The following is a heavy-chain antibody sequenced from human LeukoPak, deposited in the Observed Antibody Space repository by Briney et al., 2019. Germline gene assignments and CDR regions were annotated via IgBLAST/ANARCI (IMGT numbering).Heavy chain of an antibody. V-gene: IGHV5-51*01. Sequence: GESLQSSCKASGYTFTHQWIGWVRQKSGSGLEWMGIIYPRDSDTRYSPSFQGHVSISADTSINTAYLEWSRLEASDTAIYYCARHSDVIGAIWGQGTLVTVSS. J-gene: IGHJ4*02. CDR2: IYPRDSDT. CDR3: ARHSDVIGAI. CDR1: GYTFTHQW. D-gene: IGHD3-10*01.